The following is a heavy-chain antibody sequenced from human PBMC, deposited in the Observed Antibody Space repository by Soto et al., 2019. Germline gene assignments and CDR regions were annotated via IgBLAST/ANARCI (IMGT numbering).Heavy chain of an antibody. D-gene: IGHD4-4*01. CDR3: ASVGPQTTVTPNYYYGMDV. J-gene: IGHJ6*02. V-gene: IGHV1-69*01. Sequence: QVQLVQSGAEVKKPGSSVKVSCKASGGTFSSYAISWVRQAPGQGLEWMGGIIPIFGTANYAQKFQGIVTITADESTSTAYVELSSLRSEDTAVYYCASVGPQTTVTPNYYYGMDVWGQGTTVTVSS. CDR2: IIPIFGTA. CDR1: GGTFSSYA.